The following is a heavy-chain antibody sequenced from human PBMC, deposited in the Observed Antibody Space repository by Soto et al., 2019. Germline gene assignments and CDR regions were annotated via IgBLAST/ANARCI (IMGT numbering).Heavy chain of an antibody. D-gene: IGHD3-10*01. CDR2: ISSGTSYI. J-gene: IGHJ5*01. V-gene: IGHV3-21*01. Sequence: GGSLRLSGAASGFTFSTYTMNWVRQAPGKGLEWISSISSGTSYIYYAGSVKGRFTISRDTAKNSLFLQMNSLRADDTAVHYCARDILSGGAYPDSWGQGTKVTVSS. CDR3: ARDILSGGAYPDS. CDR1: GFTFSTYT.